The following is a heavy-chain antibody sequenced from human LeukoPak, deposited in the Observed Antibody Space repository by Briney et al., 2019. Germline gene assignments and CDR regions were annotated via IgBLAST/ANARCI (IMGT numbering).Heavy chain of an antibody. Sequence: SETLSLTCAVYGGSFSGYYWSWIRQPPGKGLEWIGEINHSGSTNYSPSLKSRVTISVDTSKNQFSLKLSSVTAADTAVYYCARRGRIAAAGRNRGVNYYYYMDVWGKGTTVTISS. V-gene: IGHV4-34*01. CDR1: GGSFSGYY. D-gene: IGHD6-13*01. CDR2: INHSGST. CDR3: ARRGRIAAAGRNRGVNYYYYMDV. J-gene: IGHJ6*03.